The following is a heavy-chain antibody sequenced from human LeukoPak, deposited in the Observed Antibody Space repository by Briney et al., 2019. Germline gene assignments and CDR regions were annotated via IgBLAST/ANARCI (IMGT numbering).Heavy chain of an antibody. CDR2: INHSGST. Sequence: SETLSLTGAVYGGSFSGYYWSWIRQPPGKGLEWIGEINHSGSTNYNPSLKSRVTISVDTSKNQFSLKLSSVTAADTAVYYCARGLGYYGSGSHRWGQGTLVTVSS. CDR1: GGSFSGYY. D-gene: IGHD3-10*01. J-gene: IGHJ5*02. CDR3: ARGLGYYGSGSHR. V-gene: IGHV4-34*01.